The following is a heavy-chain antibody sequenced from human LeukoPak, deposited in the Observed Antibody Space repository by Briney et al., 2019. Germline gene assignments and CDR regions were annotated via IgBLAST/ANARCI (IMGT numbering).Heavy chain of an antibody. CDR2: ISSSGSTI. CDR1: GFTFSSYE. D-gene: IGHD6-19*01. J-gene: IGHJ6*03. V-gene: IGHV3-48*03. CDR3: AREKVAATNPLFTRPNYYMDV. Sequence: GGSLRLSCAASGFTFSSYEVNWVRQAPGKGVEWVSYISSSGSTIYYADSVKGRFTISRDNAKNSLYLQMNSLRAEDMAAYYCAREKVAATNPLFTRPNYYMDVWGKGTTVTVSS.